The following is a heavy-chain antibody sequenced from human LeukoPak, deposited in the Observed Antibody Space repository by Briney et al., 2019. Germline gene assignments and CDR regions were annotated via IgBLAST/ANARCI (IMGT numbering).Heavy chain of an antibody. CDR3: ARDGIPRTPHVDC. V-gene: IGHV4-59*01. J-gene: IGHJ4*02. CDR2: IYYTGTT. Sequence: PSATLSLTCTVSGGFINNYYWSWIRLPPGKGMEWIGYIYYTGTTKYNPSLKSHVVSPVDKTRQQFSCMLSSATSAATSVYYCARDGIPRTPHVDCSGQGNLVTASS. CDR1: GGFINNYY. D-gene: IGHD1-14*01.